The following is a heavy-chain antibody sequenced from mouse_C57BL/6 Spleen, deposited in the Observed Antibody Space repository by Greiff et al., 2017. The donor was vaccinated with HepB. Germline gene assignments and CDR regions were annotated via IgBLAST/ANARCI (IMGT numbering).Heavy chain of an antibody. CDR1: GFTFSSYA. Sequence: EVKLVESGGGLVKPGGSLKLSCAASGFTFSSYAMSWVRQTPEKRLEWVATMSDGGSYTYYPDNVKGRFTISRDNAKNNLYLQMSHLKSEDTAMYYCARDIWFAYWGQGTLVTVSA. J-gene: IGHJ3*01. CDR3: ARDIWFAY. V-gene: IGHV5-4*01. CDR2: MSDGGSYT.